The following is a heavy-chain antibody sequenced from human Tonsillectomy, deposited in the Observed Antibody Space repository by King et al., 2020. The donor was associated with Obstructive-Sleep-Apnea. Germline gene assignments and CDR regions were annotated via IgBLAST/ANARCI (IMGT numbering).Heavy chain of an antibody. Sequence: VQLVESGAEVKKPGESLKISCKGSGYSFTSYWIGWVRQMPGKGLEWMGIIYPGDSDTRYSPSFQGQVTISADKSISTAYLPWSSLKASDTAMYYCARRAVDDLSWADYWGQGTLVTVSS. D-gene: IGHD4-23*01. CDR1: GYSFTSYW. V-gene: IGHV5-51*01. CDR2: IYPGDSDT. J-gene: IGHJ4*02. CDR3: ARRAVDDLSWADY.